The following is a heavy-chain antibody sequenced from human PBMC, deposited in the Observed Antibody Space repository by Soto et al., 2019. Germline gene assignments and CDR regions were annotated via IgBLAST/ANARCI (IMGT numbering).Heavy chain of an antibody. D-gene: IGHD3-22*01. Sequence: PGGPLRLSCAASVFTSSSYAMHWVRQAPGKGLEGVAVISYDGSNKYYADSVKGRFTISRDNSKNTLYLQMNSLRAEDTAVYYCARDLSIVVVSPDFDYWGQGTLVTVSS. CDR2: ISYDGSNK. CDR1: VFTSSSYA. V-gene: IGHV3-30-3*01. CDR3: ARDLSIVVVSPDFDY. J-gene: IGHJ4*02.